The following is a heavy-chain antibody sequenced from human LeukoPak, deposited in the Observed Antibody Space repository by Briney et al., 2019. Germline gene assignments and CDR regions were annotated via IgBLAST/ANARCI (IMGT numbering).Heavy chain of an antibody. Sequence: GASAKVSCKASGYTFTSYYIHWVRQAPGQGLEWMGIINISGGATTYAQKFQGRVTMTRDTSTSTAYMELSSLRSEDTAVYYCAREGRSMVTTPDYYGMDVWGQGTTVTVSS. D-gene: IGHD4-17*01. J-gene: IGHJ6*02. CDR2: INISGGAT. V-gene: IGHV1-46*01. CDR1: GYTFTSYY. CDR3: AREGRSMVTTPDYYGMDV.